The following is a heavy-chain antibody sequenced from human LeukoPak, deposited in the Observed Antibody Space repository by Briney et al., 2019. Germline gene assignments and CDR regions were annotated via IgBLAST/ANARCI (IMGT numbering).Heavy chain of an antibody. CDR3: ARVGWGSAPYFDY. D-gene: IGHD3-16*01. CDR2: IYTSGST. CDR1: GGSISSGSYY. Sequence: KTSETLSLTCTVSGGSISSGSYYWSWIRQPAGKGLEWIGRIYTSGSTNYNPSLKSRVTISVDTSKNQFSLKLGSVTAADTAVYYCARVGWGSAPYFDYWGQGTLVTVSS. J-gene: IGHJ4*02. V-gene: IGHV4-61*02.